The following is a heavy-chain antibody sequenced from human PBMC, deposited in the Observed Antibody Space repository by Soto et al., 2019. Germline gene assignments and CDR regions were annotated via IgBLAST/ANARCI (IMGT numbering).Heavy chain of an antibody. Sequence: GGSLRLSCAASGFTFSSYWMSWVRQAPGKGLEWVSAISGSGGSTYYADSVKGRFTISRDNSKNTLYLQMNSLRAEDTAVYHCAKDGPLTYYDDSSGYSYFDYWGQGTLVTVSS. D-gene: IGHD3-22*01. CDR1: GFTFSSYW. CDR3: AKDGPLTYYDDSSGYSYFDY. J-gene: IGHJ4*02. CDR2: ISGSGGST. V-gene: IGHV3-23*01.